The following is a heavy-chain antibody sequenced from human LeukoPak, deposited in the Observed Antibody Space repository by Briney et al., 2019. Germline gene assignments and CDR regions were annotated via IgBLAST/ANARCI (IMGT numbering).Heavy chain of an antibody. CDR2: ISGSGGST. D-gene: IGHD1-14*01. V-gene: IGHV3-23*01. Sequence: GESLRLSCAASGFTFSSYAMSWVRQAPGKGLEWVSAISGSGGSTYYADSVKGRFTISRDNSKNTLYLQTNSLRAEDTAVYYCAKDPQRYHRRYYYYGMDVWGQGTTVTVSS. J-gene: IGHJ6*02. CDR1: GFTFSSYA. CDR3: AKDPQRYHRRYYYYGMDV.